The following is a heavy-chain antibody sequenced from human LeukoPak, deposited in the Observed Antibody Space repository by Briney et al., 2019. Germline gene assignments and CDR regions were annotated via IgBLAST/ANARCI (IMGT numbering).Heavy chain of an antibody. Sequence: SETLSLTCTVPGGSISSGGYYWSWIRQHPGKGLEWIGYIYYSGSTYYNPSLKSRVTISVGTSKNQFSLKLSSVTAADTAVYYCARGYSSGWSIGPVDYWGQGTLVTVSS. CDR3: ARGYSSGWSIGPVDY. D-gene: IGHD6-19*01. CDR1: GGSISSGGYY. J-gene: IGHJ4*02. CDR2: IYYSGST. V-gene: IGHV4-31*03.